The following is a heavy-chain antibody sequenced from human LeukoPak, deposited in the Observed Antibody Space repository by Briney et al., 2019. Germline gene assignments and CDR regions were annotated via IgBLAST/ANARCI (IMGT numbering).Heavy chain of an antibody. D-gene: IGHD3-16*01. J-gene: IGHJ5*02. V-gene: IGHV4-61*02. CDR3: ARSRRGGWFDR. Sequence: SETLSLTCTASGGSISSGSYYWSWLRQPAGMGLEWIGRIYTSGSTNYNPSLKSRVTISVDTSKNQFSLKLSSVTAADTAVYYCARSRRGGWFDRWGQGTLVTVSS. CDR1: GGSISSGSYY. CDR2: IYTSGST.